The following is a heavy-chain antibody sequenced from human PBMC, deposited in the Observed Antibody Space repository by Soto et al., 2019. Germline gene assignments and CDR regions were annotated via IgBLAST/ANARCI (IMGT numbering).Heavy chain of an antibody. CDR3: ARDSWLQPESAYGMDV. CDR2: IYYRGTT. V-gene: IGHV4-59*01. D-gene: IGHD5-12*01. Sequence: QVQLQESGPGLVKPSETLSLTCTVSGGSISSYYWSWIRQPPGKGLEWIGYIYYRGTTNYNPSLKSRVTMSXXMXKXXFSLKLSSVTAADTAVYYCARDSWLQPESAYGMDVWGQGTTVTVSS. CDR1: GGSISSYY. J-gene: IGHJ6*02.